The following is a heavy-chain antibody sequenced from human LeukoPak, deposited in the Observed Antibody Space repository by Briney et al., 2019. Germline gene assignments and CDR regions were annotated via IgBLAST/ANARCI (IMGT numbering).Heavy chain of an antibody. D-gene: IGHD6-19*01. Sequence: SETLSLTCAVYGGSFSDYYWTWIRQSSGKGLEWIGEINHSGNTKYNPSLKSRVTISVDTSKNQFSLNLSSVTAADTAVYYCAREYSSGWYDSHFDYWGQGTPVTVSS. J-gene: IGHJ4*02. CDR2: INHSGNT. CDR1: GGSFSDYY. CDR3: AREYSSGWYDSHFDY. V-gene: IGHV4-34*01.